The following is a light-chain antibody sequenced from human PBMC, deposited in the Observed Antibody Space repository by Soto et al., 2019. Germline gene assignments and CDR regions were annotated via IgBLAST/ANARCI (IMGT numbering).Light chain of an antibody. J-gene: IGKJ1*01. CDR1: QSVGSH. CDR2: GAT. CDR3: QQYNKCPRT. Sequence: EIVLTRSPATLSLSPGERATLSFRASQSVGSHLAWFQQEPGQAPRRRIHGATTRVTGIPARFSGSGSGTEFPLTIPSLQSEDFAVYYCQQYNKCPRTVRQGTKVHIK. V-gene: IGKV3-15*01.